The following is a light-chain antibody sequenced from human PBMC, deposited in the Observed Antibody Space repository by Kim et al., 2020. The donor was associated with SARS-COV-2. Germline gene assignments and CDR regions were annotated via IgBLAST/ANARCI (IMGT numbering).Light chain of an antibody. CDR1: QSVNSSY. V-gene: IGKV3-20*01. Sequence: FAPGERATLPCRASQSVNSSYLAWYQQKPGQAPRLLIYGASSRATGIPDRFSGSGSGTDFTLTISRLEPEDFAVYYCQQYGSSPYTFGQGTKLEI. CDR2: GAS. CDR3: QQYGSSPYT. J-gene: IGKJ2*01.